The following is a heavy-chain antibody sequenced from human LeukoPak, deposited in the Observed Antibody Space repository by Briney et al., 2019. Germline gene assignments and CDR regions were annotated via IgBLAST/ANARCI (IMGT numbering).Heavy chain of an antibody. CDR3: ARDRGYCSSTSCFFDY. V-gene: IGHV3-66*01. J-gene: IGHJ4*02. CDR2: IYSGGST. D-gene: IGHD2-2*01. CDR1: GFTVSSNY. Sequence: GGSLRLSCAASGFTVSSNYMSWVRQAPGKGLEWVSVIYSGGSTYYADSVKGRFTISRDNSKNTLYLQMNSLKAEDTAVYYCARDRGYCSSTSCFFDYWGQGTLVTVSS.